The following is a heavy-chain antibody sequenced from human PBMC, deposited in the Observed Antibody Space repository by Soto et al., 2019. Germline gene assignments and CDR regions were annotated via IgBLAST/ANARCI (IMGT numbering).Heavy chain of an antibody. D-gene: IGHD6-19*01. Sequence: SETLSLTCAVYGGSFSGYYWSWILQPPGKGLAWIGEINHSGSTNYNPSLKSRVTISVDTSKNQFSLKLSSVTAADTAGYYCARGNIQGIAVAGYINHRRKNCFDPWGQGTLVTVSS. CDR2: INHSGST. CDR3: ARGNIQGIAVAGYINHRRKNCFDP. CDR1: GGSFSGYY. J-gene: IGHJ5*02. V-gene: IGHV4-34*01.